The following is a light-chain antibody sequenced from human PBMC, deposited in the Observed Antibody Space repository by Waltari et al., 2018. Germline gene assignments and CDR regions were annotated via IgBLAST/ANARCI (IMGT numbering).Light chain of an antibody. J-gene: IGLJ1*01. V-gene: IGLV1-44*01. Sequence: QSVLTQPPSASGPPGQRVTIPCSGTPSNIGGNPVTWYQHLPGTAPKLLTHSNHQRPSGVPDRFSGSKSGTSASLAISGLQSEDEADYYCAAWDDSLNGFYVFGTGTKVTVL. CDR2: SNH. CDR1: PSNIGGNP. CDR3: AAWDDSLNGFYV.